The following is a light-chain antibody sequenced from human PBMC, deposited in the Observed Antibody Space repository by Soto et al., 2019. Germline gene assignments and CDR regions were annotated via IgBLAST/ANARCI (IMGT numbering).Light chain of an antibody. CDR3: QHYNSYSEA. V-gene: IGKV3-20*01. CDR1: QSLSRSS. CDR2: GAS. J-gene: IGKJ1*01. Sequence: EIVLTQSPDTLSLSPGARATLSCRASQSLSRSSLAWYQQKPGQAPRLLIYGASSRATGIPDRFSGSGSGTDFTLTISSLQPDDFATYYCQHYNSYSEAFGQGTKVDIK.